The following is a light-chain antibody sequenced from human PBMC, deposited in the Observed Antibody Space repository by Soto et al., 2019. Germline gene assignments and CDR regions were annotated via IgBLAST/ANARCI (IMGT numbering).Light chain of an antibody. CDR3: MQVLQPPYT. J-gene: IGKJ2*01. Sequence: DTVMTQSPLSLTVTPGEPASISCRSSQSLLHSNGYNYLDWYLQKPGQSPQFLIYVGSNRASGVPDRFSGSGSGTDFTLKISRVEAEDVGVYYCMQVLQPPYTFGQGTKLEIK. CDR1: QSLLHSNGYNY. CDR2: VGS. V-gene: IGKV2-28*01.